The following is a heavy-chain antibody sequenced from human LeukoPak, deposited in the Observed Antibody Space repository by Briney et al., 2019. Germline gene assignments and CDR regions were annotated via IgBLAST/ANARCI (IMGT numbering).Heavy chain of an antibody. D-gene: IGHD5-24*01. Sequence: PGGSLRLSCATSGFTFTSYALGWVRQAPGKGLEWVSLISGSGGSRYYGDSVKGRFTISRDNSKNLVYLEMNSLRAGDTAVYYCAKGGGDSGYNSHFDYWGQGTLVIVSS. CDR1: GFTFTSYA. V-gene: IGHV3-23*01. CDR3: AKGGGDSGYNSHFDY. J-gene: IGHJ4*02. CDR2: ISGSGGSR.